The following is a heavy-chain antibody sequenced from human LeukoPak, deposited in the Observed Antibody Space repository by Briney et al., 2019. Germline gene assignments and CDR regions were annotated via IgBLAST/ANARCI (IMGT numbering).Heavy chain of an antibody. V-gene: IGHV3-43*02. CDR2: ISGDGGST. Sequence: GGSLRLSCAASGFTFDDYAMHWVRQAPGKGLEWVSLISGDGGSTYYADSVKGRFTISRDNSKNSLYLQMNSLRTEDTALYYCARFGGESNPLGAFDIWGQGTMVTVSS. CDR1: GFTFDDYA. J-gene: IGHJ3*02. D-gene: IGHD3-10*01. CDR3: ARFGGESNPLGAFDI.